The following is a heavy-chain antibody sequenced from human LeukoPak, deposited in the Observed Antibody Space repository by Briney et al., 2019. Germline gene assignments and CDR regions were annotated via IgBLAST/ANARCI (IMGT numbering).Heavy chain of an antibody. CDR1: GYTFTNYY. J-gene: IGHJ6*03. CDR3: ARDLKYYYDSSGYEKYYYYYYMDV. Sequence: ASVKVSCKASGYTFTNYYIHWVRQAPGQGLEWMGLINPGGANTNYAQNFQGRVTMTRDTSTSTVYMELSSLRSEDTAVYYCARDLKYYYDSSGYEKYYYYYYMDVWGKGTTVTVSS. D-gene: IGHD3-22*01. V-gene: IGHV1-46*01. CDR2: INPGGANT.